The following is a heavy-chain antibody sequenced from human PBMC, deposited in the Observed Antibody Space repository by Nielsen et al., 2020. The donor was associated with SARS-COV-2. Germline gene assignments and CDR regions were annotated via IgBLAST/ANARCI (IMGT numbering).Heavy chain of an antibody. V-gene: IGHV3-7*01. J-gene: IGHJ5*01. CDR3: ARSASGSYFDWFDS. CDR2: IKQDGSNK. Sequence: GESLKISCAASGFTFSSYWMSWVRQAPGKGLEWVANIKQDGSNKYYADSVKGRFTISRDNSKNTLYLQMNSLRAEDTAVYYCARSASGSYFDWFDSWGQGTLVTVSS. D-gene: IGHD3-10*01. CDR1: GFTFSSYW.